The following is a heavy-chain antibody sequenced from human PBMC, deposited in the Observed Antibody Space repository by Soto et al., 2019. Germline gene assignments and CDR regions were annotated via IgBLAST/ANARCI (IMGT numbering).Heavy chain of an antibody. CDR1: GFSLTTSGVG. J-gene: IGHJ5*02. D-gene: IGHD6-19*01. CDR2: VYCDDDK. CDR3: ARILPPYGSDWSYWFDP. Sequence: QITLKESGPTLVKPTQTLTLTCTFSGFSLTTSGVGVAWIRQPPGKALEWLALVYCDDDKRYSPSLKSRLTITKDTSRNQVALTMTTMVPVDTGTDDCARILPPYGSDWSYWFDPWGEGTLVTVSS. V-gene: IGHV2-5*02.